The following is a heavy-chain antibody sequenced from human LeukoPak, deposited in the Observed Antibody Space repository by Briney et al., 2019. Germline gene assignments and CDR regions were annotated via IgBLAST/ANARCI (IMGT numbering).Heavy chain of an antibody. CDR2: IYYSGST. Sequence: PSETLSLTCTVSGGSISSYYWSWIRQPPGKGLEWIGYIYYSGSTNYNPSLKSRVTISVDTSKNQFSLKLSSVTAADTAVYYCARLAAYSSGWAYYYYMDVWGKGTTVTVSS. V-gene: IGHV4-59*01. J-gene: IGHJ6*03. CDR1: GGSISSYY. D-gene: IGHD6-19*01. CDR3: ARLAAYSSGWAYYYYMDV.